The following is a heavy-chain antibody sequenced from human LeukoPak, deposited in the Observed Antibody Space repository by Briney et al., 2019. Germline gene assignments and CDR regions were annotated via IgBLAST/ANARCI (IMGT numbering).Heavy chain of an antibody. CDR3: ARTYDILTGYPNWFDP. D-gene: IGHD3-9*01. V-gene: IGHV4-39*07. CDR1: GGSVNSSSYY. CDR2: IYHSGST. J-gene: IGHJ5*02. Sequence: PSETLSLTCTVSGGSVNSSSYYWSWVRQPPGKGLEWIGEIYHSGSTNYNPSLKSRVTISVDKSKNQFSLKLSSVTAADTAVYYCARTYDILTGYPNWFDPWGQGTLVTVSS.